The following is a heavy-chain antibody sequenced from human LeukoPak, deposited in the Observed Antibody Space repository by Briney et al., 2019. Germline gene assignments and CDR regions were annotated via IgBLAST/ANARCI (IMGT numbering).Heavy chain of an antibody. V-gene: IGHV3-21*01. D-gene: IGHD2-2*01. Sequence: GGTLRLSCAASGLTFSLYSTNWVPEAPGKGLEWVSSISSSSRYINYADSVKGRFNISRDNATNSLYLRMNSLRAEDTAVDYCARPPRYCSSSSCYAGAGGDAFDIWGQGTMVTVSS. J-gene: IGHJ3*02. CDR3: ARPPRYCSSSSCYAGAGGDAFDI. CDR2: ISSSSRYI. CDR1: GLTFSLYS.